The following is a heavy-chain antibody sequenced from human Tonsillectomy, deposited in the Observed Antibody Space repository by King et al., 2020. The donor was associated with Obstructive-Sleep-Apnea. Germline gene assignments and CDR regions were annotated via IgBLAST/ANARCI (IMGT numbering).Heavy chain of an antibody. D-gene: IGHD2-21*02. Sequence: QLQESGPGLVKPSQTLSLTCAVSGGSVSSGGYSWSWIRQPPGKGLEWIGYMYYSGSTYYNPSLKSRVTISVDTSKNQFSLMLNSVTAADTAVYYCARVFGDTAEYGRSYGMDVWGQGTTVTVSS. J-gene: IGHJ6*02. CDR3: ARVFGDTAEYGRSYGMDV. V-gene: IGHV4-30-4*07. CDR1: GGSVSSGGYS. CDR2: MYYSGST.